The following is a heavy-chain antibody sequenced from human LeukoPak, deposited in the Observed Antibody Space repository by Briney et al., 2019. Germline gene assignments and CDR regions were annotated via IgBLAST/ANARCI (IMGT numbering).Heavy chain of an antibody. CDR3: ARDSPGTTASDY. Sequence: GGSLRLSCAASGFTFSNAWMTWVRQAPGKGLEWVSSISASGSYIYYADSLKGRFTISRDNTKNSLFLQMKSLRAEDTAVYYCARDSPGTTASDYWGQGTLVTVSS. J-gene: IGHJ4*02. V-gene: IGHV3-21*01. CDR2: ISASGSYI. D-gene: IGHD1-1*01. CDR1: GFTFSNAW.